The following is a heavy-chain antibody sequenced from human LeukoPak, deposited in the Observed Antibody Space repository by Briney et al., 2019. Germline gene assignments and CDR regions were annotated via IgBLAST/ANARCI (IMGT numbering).Heavy chain of an antibody. D-gene: IGHD5-18*01. Sequence: PGGSLRLSCAASGFTFSSYGMHWVGRAPGKGLEWVEFIRYDGSNKYYADSVKGRFTISRDNSKNTLYLQMNSLRAEDTAVYYCANEGATDTAMVQFDYWGQGTLVTVSS. J-gene: IGHJ4*02. CDR3: ANEGATDTAMVQFDY. V-gene: IGHV3-30*02. CDR1: GFTFSSYG. CDR2: IRYDGSNK.